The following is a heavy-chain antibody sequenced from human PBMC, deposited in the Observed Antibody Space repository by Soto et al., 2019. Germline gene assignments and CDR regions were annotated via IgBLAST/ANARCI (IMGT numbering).Heavy chain of an antibody. D-gene: IGHD3-22*01. CDR2: IHYNGNT. V-gene: IGHV4-59*01. CDR3: ARAMGYYYDSSGYPPTNFDY. J-gene: IGHJ4*02. CDR1: GDSISAYS. Sequence: SETLSLTCTVSGDSISAYSWSWVRQPPGKGLEWIGNIHYNGNTKYNPSLKSRVTMSVDTSKNQFSLKLSSVTAADTAVYYCARAMGYYYDSSGYPPTNFDYWGRGTLVTVSS.